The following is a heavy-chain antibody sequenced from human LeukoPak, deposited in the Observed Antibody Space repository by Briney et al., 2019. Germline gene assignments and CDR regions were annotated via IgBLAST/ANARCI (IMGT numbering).Heavy chain of an antibody. D-gene: IGHD5-18*01. CDR1: GGSISSYY. Sequence: PSETLSLTCIVSGGSISSYYWSWIRQPPGKGLEWIGYIYYSGSTNYNPSLKSRVTISVDTSKNQFSLKLSSVTAADTAVYYCARARREYSYGYRPNEMGHYFDHWGQGTLVTVSS. CDR2: IYYSGST. V-gene: IGHV4-59*12. J-gene: IGHJ4*02. CDR3: ARARREYSYGYRPNEMGHYFDH.